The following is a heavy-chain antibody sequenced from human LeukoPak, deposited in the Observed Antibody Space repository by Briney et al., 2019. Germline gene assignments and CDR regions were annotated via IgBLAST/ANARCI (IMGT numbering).Heavy chain of an antibody. D-gene: IGHD1-1*01. V-gene: IGHV3-30*02. CDR2: LRSDGTNR. Sequence: GGSLRLSCAASGFNLSSYDMHWVRQAPGKGLEWVASLRSDGTNRHYTDSVKCRFTISRDNFKNTLYLQMNSLRVEDTAVYYCAKIYNYLLNGGAFVIWGQGTMATVSS. CDR1: GFNLSSYD. J-gene: IGHJ3*02. CDR3: AKIYNYLLNGGAFVI.